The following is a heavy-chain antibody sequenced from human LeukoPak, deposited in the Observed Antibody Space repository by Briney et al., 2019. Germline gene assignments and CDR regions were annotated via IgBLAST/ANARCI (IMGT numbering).Heavy chain of an antibody. V-gene: IGHV4-59*01. CDR2: IYYSGST. CDR1: GGSISSYY. J-gene: IGHJ5*02. D-gene: IGHD6-19*01. CDR3: ARVSDSSGWYPYSSYHGWFDP. Sequence: SETLSLTCTFSGGSISSYYWSWIRQPPGKGLEWIVYIYYSGSTNYNPSLKSRVTTSVDTSKNQFSLKLSSVTAADTAVYYCARVSDSSGWYPYSSYHGWFDPWGQGTLVTVSS.